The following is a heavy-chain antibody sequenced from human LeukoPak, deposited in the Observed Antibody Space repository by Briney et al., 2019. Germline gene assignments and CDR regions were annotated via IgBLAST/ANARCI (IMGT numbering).Heavy chain of an antibody. CDR2: IYSGGST. CDR3: GRDPLKYSGYDIDY. J-gene: IGHJ4*02. D-gene: IGHD5-12*01. CDR1: GFTFSSYW. Sequence: GGSLRLSCAASGFTFSSYWLSWVRQAPGKGLEWVSVIYSGGSTYYADSVKGRFTISRDNSKNTLYLQMNSLRAEDTAVYYCGRDPLKYSGYDIDYWGQGTLVTVSS. V-gene: IGHV3-66*01.